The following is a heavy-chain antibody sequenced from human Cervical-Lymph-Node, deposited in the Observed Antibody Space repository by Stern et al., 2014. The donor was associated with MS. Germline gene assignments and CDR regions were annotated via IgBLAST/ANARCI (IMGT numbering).Heavy chain of an antibody. Sequence: VQLVETGGVVVPPRRSLRLSCAASGFTFSSYGMHWVRQASGKGLEWVTVSAYDGNHKYDAASVKGRLTISRDNSKNTLHLQMNSVTPDDTAIYYCARDYEDTSMLFDHWGQGTLVTVSS. J-gene: IGHJ4*02. CDR3: ARDYEDTSMLFDH. CDR2: SAYDGNHK. D-gene: IGHD2-8*01. CDR1: GFTFSSYG. V-gene: IGHV3-30*03.